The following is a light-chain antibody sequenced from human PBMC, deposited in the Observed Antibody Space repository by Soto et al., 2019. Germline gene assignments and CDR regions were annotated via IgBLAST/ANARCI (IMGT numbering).Light chain of an antibody. Sequence: QSVLTQPPSLSGAPGQRITISCTGSSSNIGAGYDVHWYQQLPGTAPKLLIYGNTNRPSGVPDRFSGSKSGTSASLAITGLQDEDEAQYYCQSYDRRLSVVVFGGGTQLTVL. CDR2: GNT. V-gene: IGLV1-40*01. J-gene: IGLJ3*02. CDR3: QSYDRRLSVVV. CDR1: SSNIGAGYD.